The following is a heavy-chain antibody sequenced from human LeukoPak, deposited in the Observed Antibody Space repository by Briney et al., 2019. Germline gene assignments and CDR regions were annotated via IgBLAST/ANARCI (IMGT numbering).Heavy chain of an antibody. CDR2: INHRGST. CDR1: GGSFSGSY. V-gene: IGHV4-34*01. CDR3: ARVPDLPVAGGVGWFDP. D-gene: IGHD3-16*01. J-gene: IGHJ5*02. Sequence: SETLSLTCAVYGGSFSGSYWSWIRQPPGKGLEWIGEINHRGSTNYNPSLKSRVTISADTSKNQFSLNVSSVTAADTAVYYCARVPDLPVAGGVGWFDPWGQGTLVTVSS.